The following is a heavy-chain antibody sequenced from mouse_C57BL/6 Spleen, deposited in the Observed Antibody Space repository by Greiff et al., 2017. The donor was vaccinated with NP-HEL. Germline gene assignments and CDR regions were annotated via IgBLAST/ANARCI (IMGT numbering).Heavy chain of an antibody. CDR1: GYAFSSYW. CDR2: IYPGDGDT. Sequence: VQLQESGAELVKPGASVKISCKASGYAFSSYWMNWVKQRPGKGLEWIGQIYPGDGDTNYNGKFKGKATLTADKSSSTAYMQLSSLTSEDSAVYFCARSDGNYVRFAYWGQGTLVTVSA. V-gene: IGHV1-80*01. J-gene: IGHJ3*01. CDR3: ARSDGNYVRFAY. D-gene: IGHD2-1*01.